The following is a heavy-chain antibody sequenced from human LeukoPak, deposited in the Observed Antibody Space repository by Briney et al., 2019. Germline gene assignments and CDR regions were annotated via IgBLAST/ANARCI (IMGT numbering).Heavy chain of an antibody. Sequence: SETLSLTCAVYGGSFSPYYWSWTRQSPDKGLEWIGEINHSRSTNYNPSLKSRVTISVDTSKNQFSLKLSSVTAADTAVYYCARERTLFPGDSSGYFDYWGQGTLVTVSS. V-gene: IGHV4-34*01. CDR3: ARERTLFPGDSSGYFDY. D-gene: IGHD3-22*01. CDR2: INHSRST. J-gene: IGHJ4*02. CDR1: GGSFSPYY.